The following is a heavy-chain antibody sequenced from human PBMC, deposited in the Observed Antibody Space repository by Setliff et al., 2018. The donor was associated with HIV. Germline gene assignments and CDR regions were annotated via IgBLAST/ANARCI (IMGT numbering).Heavy chain of an antibody. CDR3: ARQAIFGYYDSSGYLDY. J-gene: IGHJ4*02. CDR1: GGSISSGSYY. Sequence: SETLSLTCTVSGGSISSGSYYWGWIRQPPGKGLEWIGSIYYSGSTYYNPSLQSRVTISVDTSKKLFSLRLGSVTASDTAVYYCARQAIFGYYDSSGYLDYWGQGTLVTVSS. CDR2: IYYSGST. D-gene: IGHD3-22*01. V-gene: IGHV4-39*01.